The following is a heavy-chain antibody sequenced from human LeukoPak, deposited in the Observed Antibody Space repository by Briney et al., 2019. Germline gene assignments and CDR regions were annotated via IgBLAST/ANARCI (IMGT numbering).Heavy chain of an antibody. J-gene: IGHJ4*02. CDR1: GYTFTSYG. V-gene: IGHV1-18*01. D-gene: IGHD5-18*01. Sequence: GASVKVSCKASGYTFTSYGISWVRQAPGQGLEWMGWISAYNGNTNYAQKLQGRVTMTTDTSTSTAYMELRSLRSDDTAVYYCARVKPDTAMKDFDYWGQGTLVTVSS. CDR3: ARVKPDTAMKDFDY. CDR2: ISAYNGNT.